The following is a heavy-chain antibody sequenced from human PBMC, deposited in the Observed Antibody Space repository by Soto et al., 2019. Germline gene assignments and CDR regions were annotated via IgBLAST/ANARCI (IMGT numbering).Heavy chain of an antibody. V-gene: IGHV4-34*01. Sequence: SETLSLTCAVYGGSFSGYYWSWIRQPPGKGLEWIGEINHSGSTNYNPSLKSRVTISVDTSKNQFSLKLSSVTAADTAVYYCARGLWTYYDILTGYYKGYGFDYWGQGTLVTVPS. CDR2: INHSGST. J-gene: IGHJ4*02. CDR1: GGSFSGYY. D-gene: IGHD3-9*01. CDR3: ARGLWTYYDILTGYYKGYGFDY.